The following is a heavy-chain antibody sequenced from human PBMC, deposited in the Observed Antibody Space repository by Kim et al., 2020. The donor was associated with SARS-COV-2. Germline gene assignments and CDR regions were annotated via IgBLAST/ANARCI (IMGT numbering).Heavy chain of an antibody. D-gene: IGHD1-26*01. Sequence: SETLSLTCTVSGDSISTNSYYWGWLRQPPGKGLEWIGSVYYRGNAFYNPSLKGRLTISIDTSSSQFFLHLTSVTSADTAIYYCASLPQWAAGGIENWGQG. CDR3: ASLPQWAAGGIEN. CDR2: VYYRGNA. V-gene: IGHV4-39*01. J-gene: IGHJ1*01. CDR1: GDSISTNSYY.